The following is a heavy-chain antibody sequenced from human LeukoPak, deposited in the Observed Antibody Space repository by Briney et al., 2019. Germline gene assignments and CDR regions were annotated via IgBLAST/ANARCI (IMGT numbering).Heavy chain of an antibody. CDR3: ARDQYSRGWYDY. V-gene: IGHV3-66*01. J-gene: IGHJ4*02. CDR1: GFTVSSKY. D-gene: IGHD6-19*01. CDR2: IYSGGST. Sequence: PGGSLRLSCEVSGFTVSSKYLSWVRQAPGKGLEWVSLIYSGGSTYYAASVKGRFTISRDNSENTLYLQMNSLRAADTAMYYCARDQYSRGWYDYWGQGTLVTVSS.